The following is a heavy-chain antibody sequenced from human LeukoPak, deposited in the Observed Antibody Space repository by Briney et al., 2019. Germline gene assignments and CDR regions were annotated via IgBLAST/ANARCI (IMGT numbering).Heavy chain of an antibody. CDR1: GYTFTSYY. J-gene: IGHJ4*02. CDR3: ARVYGIAVAGGIGY. V-gene: IGHV1-46*03. CDR2: INPSGGST. D-gene: IGHD6-19*01. Sequence: ASVKVSCKXSGYTFTSYYMHWVRQAPGQGLEWMGIINPSGGSTSYSQKFQGRVTMTRDASTSTVYMELSSLRSEDTAVYYCARVYGIAVAGGIGYWGQRTLVTVSS.